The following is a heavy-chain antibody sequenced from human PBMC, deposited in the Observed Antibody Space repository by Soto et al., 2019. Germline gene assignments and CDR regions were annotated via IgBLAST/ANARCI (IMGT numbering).Heavy chain of an antibody. Sequence: SETLSLTCTVSGGSISSDYWSWIRQPPGEGLEWIGYVYYSGSTKYNPSLKSRVTISVDTSKNQFSLALTSVTAADTAMYYCARGSTTEKVDSWGQGILVTVSS. CDR1: GGSISSDY. J-gene: IGHJ4*02. V-gene: IGHV4-59*08. CDR2: VYYSGST. CDR3: ARGSTTEKVDS.